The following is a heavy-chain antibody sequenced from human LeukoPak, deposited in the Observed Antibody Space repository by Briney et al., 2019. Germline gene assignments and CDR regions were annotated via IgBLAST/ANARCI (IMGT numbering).Heavy chain of an antibody. Sequence: GGSLRLSCVASGFTFSDFAMSWVRQTPGKRLEWVASTDGTGGDSYYADAVEGRFTISRDDSRDTLYLQMNSLKAEDTAVYYCAKDAFSYNGVFDPSDIWGQGTMVTVSS. CDR3: AKDAFSYNGVFDPSDI. CDR2: TDGTGGDS. J-gene: IGHJ3*02. CDR1: GFTFSDFA. V-gene: IGHV3-23*01. D-gene: IGHD1-1*01.